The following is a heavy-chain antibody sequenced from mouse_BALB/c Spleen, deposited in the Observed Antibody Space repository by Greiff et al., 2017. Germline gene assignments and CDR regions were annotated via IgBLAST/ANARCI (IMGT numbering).Heavy chain of an antibody. D-gene: IGHD1-1*01. Sequence: EVQGVESGGGLVQPGGSRKLSCAASGFTFSSFGMHWVRQAPEKGLEWVAYISSGSSTIYYADTVKGRFTISRDNPKNTLFLQMTSLRSEDTAMYYCARPYYYGSSYNYAMDYWGQGTSVTVSS. CDR1: GFTFSSFG. CDR3: ARPYYYGSSYNYAMDY. J-gene: IGHJ4*01. V-gene: IGHV5-17*02. CDR2: ISSGSSTI.